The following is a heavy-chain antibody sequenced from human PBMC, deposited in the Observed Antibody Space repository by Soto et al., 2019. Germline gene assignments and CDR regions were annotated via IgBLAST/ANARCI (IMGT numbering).Heavy chain of an antibody. CDR2: NNYRADT. CDR1: GGSIDNNGYS. J-gene: IGHJ4*02. CDR3: ARGGSGWKALNYFDS. D-gene: IGHD6-19*01. V-gene: IGHV4-31*03. Sequence: SETLSLTCTVSGGSIDNNGYSWTWIRQRPGGGLEWLGSNNYRADTYYTPSLRSRITISLDTSQNQFSLWLTSVTAADTAIYYCARGGSGWKALNYFDSWGQGIMVTVSS.